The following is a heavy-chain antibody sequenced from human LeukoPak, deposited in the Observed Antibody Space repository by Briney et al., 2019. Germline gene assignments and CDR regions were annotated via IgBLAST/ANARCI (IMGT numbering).Heavy chain of an antibody. CDR1: GGSFSGYY. D-gene: IGHD3-22*01. J-gene: IGHJ1*01. Sequence: SETLSLTCAVYGGSFSGYYWSWIRQPPGEGLEWIGEINHSGSTNYNPSLKSRVTISVDTSKNQFSLKLSSVTAADTAVYYCARVTYYYDSSGYFDPYAEYFQHWGQGTLVTVSS. CDR2: INHSGST. V-gene: IGHV4-34*01. CDR3: ARVTYYYDSSGYFDPYAEYFQH.